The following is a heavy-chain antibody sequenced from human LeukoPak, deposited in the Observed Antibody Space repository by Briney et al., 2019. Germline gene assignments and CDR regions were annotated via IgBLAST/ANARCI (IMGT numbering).Heavy chain of an antibody. Sequence: GGSLRLSCAASGFTFSSYAMSWVRQAPGKGLEWVSAISGSGGSTYYADSVKGRFTIFRDNSKNTLYLQMNSLRAEDTAVYYCAKDLKITMVRGFDYWGQGTLVTVSS. J-gene: IGHJ4*02. CDR3: AKDLKITMVRGFDY. D-gene: IGHD3-10*01. CDR2: ISGSGGST. V-gene: IGHV3-23*01. CDR1: GFTFSSYA.